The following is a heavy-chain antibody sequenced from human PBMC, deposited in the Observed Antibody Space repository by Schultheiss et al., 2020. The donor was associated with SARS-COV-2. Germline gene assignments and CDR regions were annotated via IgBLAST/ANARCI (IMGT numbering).Heavy chain of an antibody. Sequence: GGSLRLSCAASGFTVSSNYMSWVRQAPGKGLEWVSYISSSGSTIYYADSVKGRFTISRDNSKNTLYLQMNSLRAEDTAVYYCAREVRIVGATTSFDYWGQGTLVTVSS. CDR2: ISSSGSTI. CDR1: GFTVSSNY. J-gene: IGHJ4*02. CDR3: AREVRIVGATTSFDY. D-gene: IGHD1-26*01. V-gene: IGHV3-48*01.